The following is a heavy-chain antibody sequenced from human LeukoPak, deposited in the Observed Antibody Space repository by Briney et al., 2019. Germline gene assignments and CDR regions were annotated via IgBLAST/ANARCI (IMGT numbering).Heavy chain of an antibody. Sequence: GKSLRLSCATSGFTFDDYGMHWVRQAPGKGLEWVAFIRYDGSNKYYADSVKGRFTISRDNSKNTLYLQMNSLRAEDTAVYYCAKDPTSTYDFWSGSIFDYWGQGTLVTVSS. CDR1: GFTFDDYG. V-gene: IGHV3-30*02. D-gene: IGHD3-3*01. J-gene: IGHJ4*02. CDR3: AKDPTSTYDFWSGSIFDY. CDR2: IRYDGSNK.